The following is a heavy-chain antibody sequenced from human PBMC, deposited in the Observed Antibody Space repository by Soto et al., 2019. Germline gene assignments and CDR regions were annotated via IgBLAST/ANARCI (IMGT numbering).Heavy chain of an antibody. J-gene: IGHJ3*01. Sequence: QVQLEQSGDAVKKPGASVKVSCKASGYNFRNFGINWVRQASGQGLEWVGWISGNNGRTSSARNFRGRVVLTTDTATNTAYMELRSLTSDDTAVYYCAREGYSSGFDPFDFWGQGTKVTVSS. CDR3: AREGYSSGFDPFDF. CDR2: ISGNNGRT. V-gene: IGHV1-18*01. CDR1: GYNFRNFG. D-gene: IGHD5-18*01.